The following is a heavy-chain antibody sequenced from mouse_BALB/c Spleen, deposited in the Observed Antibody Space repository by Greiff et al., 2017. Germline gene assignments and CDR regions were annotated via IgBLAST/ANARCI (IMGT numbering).Heavy chain of an antibody. D-gene: IGHD4-1*02. CDR3: ARSTESFYYYAMDY. CDR2: INPGSGGT. V-gene: IGHV1-54*01. J-gene: IGHJ4*01. CDR1: GYAFTNYL. Sequence: QVQLQQSGAELVRPGTSVKVSCKASGYAFTNYLIEWVKQRPGQGLEWIGVINPGSGGTNYNEKFKGKATLTADKSSSTAYMQLSSLTSDDSAVYFCARSTESFYYYAMDYWGQGTSVTVSS.